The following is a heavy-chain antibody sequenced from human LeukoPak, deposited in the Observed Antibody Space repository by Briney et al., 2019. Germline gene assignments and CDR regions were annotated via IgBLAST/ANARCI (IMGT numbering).Heavy chain of an antibody. CDR1: GDSVSGNSTA. Sequence: SQTLSLTCAISGDSVSGNSTAYHWLRQSPSRGLEWLGRTYYRSKWYNDYAVSVKSRIIINPDTSKNQLSLQLKSVTPEDTAVYYCARGGQGDGYSADEAFDFWGQGTMVTVSS. D-gene: IGHD5-24*01. J-gene: IGHJ3*01. CDR3: ARGGQGDGYSADEAFDF. CDR2: TYYRSKWYN. V-gene: IGHV6-1*01.